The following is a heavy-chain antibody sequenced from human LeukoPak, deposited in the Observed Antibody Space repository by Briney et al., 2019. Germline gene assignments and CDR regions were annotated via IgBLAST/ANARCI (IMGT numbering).Heavy chain of an antibody. CDR2: IIPILGIA. D-gene: IGHD3-22*01. J-gene: IGHJ4*02. V-gene: IGHV1-69*04. Sequence: GASVKVSCKASGGTFSSYAISWVRQAPGQGLEWMGRIIPILGIANYAQKFQGRVTITADKSTSTAYMELSSLRSEDTAMYYCASRLPHYYDSSGYNYWGQGTLVTVSS. CDR1: GGTFSSYA. CDR3: ASRLPHYYDSSGYNY.